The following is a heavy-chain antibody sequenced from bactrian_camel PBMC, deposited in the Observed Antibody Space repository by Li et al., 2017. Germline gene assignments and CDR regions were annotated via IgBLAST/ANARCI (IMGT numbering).Heavy chain of an antibody. D-gene: IGHD2*01. J-gene: IGHJ7*01. CDR1: GYSYCSYD. V-gene: IGHV3S40*01. Sequence: VQLVESGGGSVQAGGSLRLSCAASGYSYCSYDMSWYRKAPGKEREGVAFIFVGAGAGQTYYDPSAYGRFTISRDNAAKTVYLQMDSLKPEDSAMYYCAAEPLLSIRRDGACYTQGGMENWGKGTQVTVS. CDR2: IFVGAGAGQT.